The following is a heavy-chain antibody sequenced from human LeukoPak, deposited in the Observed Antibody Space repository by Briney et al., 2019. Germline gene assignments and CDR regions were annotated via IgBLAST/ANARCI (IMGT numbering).Heavy chain of an antibody. J-gene: IGHJ4*02. D-gene: IGHD2-15*01. CDR1: GFTFIIYG. CDR3: ARVDCSGDECYSEDH. CDR2: ISVHDGKT. Sequence: AASVKVSCKTSGFTFIIYGINWVRQAPGQGPEWMGWISVHDGKTKYAQKFHDRVSLTTDTSTRTAYMELRRLRSDDTAVYYCARVDCSGDECYSEDHWGQGTLVTVSS. V-gene: IGHV1-18*01.